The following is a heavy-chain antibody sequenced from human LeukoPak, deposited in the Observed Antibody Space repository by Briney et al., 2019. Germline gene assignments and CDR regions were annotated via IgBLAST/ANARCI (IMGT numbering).Heavy chain of an antibody. CDR1: GGSISGYY. CDR2: IFYSGNT. CDR3: ARGVEARGFDY. V-gene: IGHV4-59*12. J-gene: IGHJ4*02. Sequence: SETLSLTCTVSGGSISGYYWSWIRQPPGKGLEWVGYIFYSGNTNYNPSLKSRVTISVDTSKNQFSLKLSSVTAADTAVYYCARGVEARGFDYWGQGTLVTVSS.